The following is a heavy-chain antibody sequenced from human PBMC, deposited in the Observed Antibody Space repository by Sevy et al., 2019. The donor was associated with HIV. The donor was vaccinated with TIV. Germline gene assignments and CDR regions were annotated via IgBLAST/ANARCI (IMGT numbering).Heavy chain of an antibody. J-gene: IGHJ4*02. CDR3: AHETYGRFES. V-gene: IGHV3-7*01. Sequence: GGSLRLSCAASGFTFSANWMNWVRQAPGKGLEWVANIKADRSDKHYVDSVEGRFTISRDNAKNLLFLQMNSLRVEDTAVYYCAHETYGRFESWGQGTLVTVSS. D-gene: IGHD1-26*01. CDR1: GFTFSANW. CDR2: IKADRSDK.